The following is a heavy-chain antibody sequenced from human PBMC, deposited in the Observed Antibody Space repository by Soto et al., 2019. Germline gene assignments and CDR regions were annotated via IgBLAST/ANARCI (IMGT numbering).Heavy chain of an antibody. D-gene: IGHD1-20*01. J-gene: IGHJ4*02. CDR1: GGSISSGDYY. CDR3: AGEVYNWNDAAFDY. CDR2: IYYSGST. Sequence: PSETLSLTCTVSGGSISSGDYYWSWIRQPPGKGLEWIGYIYYSGSTYYNPSLKSRVTISVDTSKNQFSLKLSSVTAADTAVYYCAGEVYNWNDAAFDYWGQGTLVTVSS. V-gene: IGHV4-30-4*01.